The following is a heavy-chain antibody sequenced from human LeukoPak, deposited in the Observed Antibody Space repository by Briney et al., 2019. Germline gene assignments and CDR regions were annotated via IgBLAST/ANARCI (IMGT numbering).Heavy chain of an antibody. CDR3: ARDGEYDSSGSGAFDI. Sequence: SQTPSLTCTVSGGSISSGDYYWSWIRQPPGKGLEWIGYIYYSGSTYYNPSLKSRVTISVDTSKNQFSLKLSSVTAADTAVYYCARDGEYDSSGSGAFDIWGQGTMVTVSS. CDR1: GGSISSGDYY. D-gene: IGHD3-22*01. J-gene: IGHJ3*02. CDR2: IYYSGST. V-gene: IGHV4-30-4*08.